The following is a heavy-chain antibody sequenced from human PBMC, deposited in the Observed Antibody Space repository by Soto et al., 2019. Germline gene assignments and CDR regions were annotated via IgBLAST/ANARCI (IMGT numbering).Heavy chain of an antibody. D-gene: IGHD2-21*01. V-gene: IGHV3-23*04. CDR1: GFTFRTYA. Sequence: DVQLVESGGGLVQPGTSLRLSCAASGFTFRTYAMSWVRQAPGKGLEWVAGLFGSGGGISYADSVKGRFTISRDNSKNVLYLQMDSLRAEDTAVYYCAKDRQPDGLWPFDHWGQGTRVTVSS. CDR2: LFGSGGGI. CDR3: AKDRQPDGLWPFDH. J-gene: IGHJ4*02.